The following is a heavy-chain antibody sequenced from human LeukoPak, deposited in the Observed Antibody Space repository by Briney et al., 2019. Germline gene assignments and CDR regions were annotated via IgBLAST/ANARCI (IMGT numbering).Heavy chain of an antibody. Sequence: WMXWISVNKDNTHYAQKFQGRVTMTTDTSPSTAYMEVRSLRSDDTAIYYCQRITIFGVVIDFDYWGQGTLVTVSS. CDR3: QRITIFGVVIDFDY. D-gene: IGHD3-3*01. J-gene: IGHJ4*02. CDR2: ISVNKDNT. V-gene: IGHV1-18*01.